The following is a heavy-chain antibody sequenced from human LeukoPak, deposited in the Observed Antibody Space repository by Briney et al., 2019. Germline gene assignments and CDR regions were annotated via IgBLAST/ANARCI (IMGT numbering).Heavy chain of an antibody. J-gene: IGHJ6*02. V-gene: IGHV3-53*01. CDR2: IYSGGST. Sequence: PGGSLRLSCLASGFTISTSYMSWVRQAPGRGLEWVSVIYSGGSTYYADSVKGRFTISRDNSKNTLYLQMNSLRAEDTAVYYCARGPVAATIYYYYYGMDVWGQGTTVTVSS. D-gene: IGHD6-19*01. CDR3: ARGPVAATIYYYYYGMDV. CDR1: GFTISTSY.